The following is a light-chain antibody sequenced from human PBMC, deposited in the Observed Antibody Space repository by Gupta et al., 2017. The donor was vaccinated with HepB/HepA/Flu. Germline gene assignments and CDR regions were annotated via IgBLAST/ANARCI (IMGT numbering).Light chain of an antibody. V-gene: IGKV6-21*01. Sequence: EIVLTQSPDFASVTPKEKVTITFRASQSVRTSLHWYQQKPDQSPKLLIKYASQSFSGVPSRFSGSGSGTYFTLTINSLEAEDAATYYCHQSSTLPRTFGQGTKVEIK. J-gene: IGKJ1*01. CDR2: YAS. CDR3: HQSSTLPRT. CDR1: QSVRTS.